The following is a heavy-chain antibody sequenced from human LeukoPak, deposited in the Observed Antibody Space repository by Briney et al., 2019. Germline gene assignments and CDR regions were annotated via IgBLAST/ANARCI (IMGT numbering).Heavy chain of an antibody. D-gene: IGHD1-14*01. CDR2: IKSKTDGGTT. Sequence: GGSLRLSCAASGFTFSNAWMSWVRQAPGKGLEWVGRIKSKTDGGTTDYAAPVKGRFTISRGDSKNTLYLQMNSLKTEDTAVYYCAKALFATTSPVDYWGQGTLVTVSS. J-gene: IGHJ4*02. V-gene: IGHV3-15*01. CDR3: AKALFATTSPVDY. CDR1: GFTFSNAW.